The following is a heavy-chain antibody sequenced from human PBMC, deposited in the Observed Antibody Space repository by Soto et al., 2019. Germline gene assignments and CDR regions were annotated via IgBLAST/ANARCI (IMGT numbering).Heavy chain of an antibody. J-gene: IGHJ4*02. CDR3: ARLVGYCSSTSCYIAFDY. CDR1: GGSISSSSYY. CDR2: IYYSGST. D-gene: IGHD2-2*02. V-gene: IGHV4-39*01. Sequence: QLQLQESGPGLVKPSETLSLTCTVSGGSISSSSYYWGWIRQPPGKGLGWIGSIYYSGSTYYNPPLKSAVTISVDTSKNQFSLKLSSVTAADTAVYYCARLVGYCSSTSCYIAFDYWGQGTLVTVSS.